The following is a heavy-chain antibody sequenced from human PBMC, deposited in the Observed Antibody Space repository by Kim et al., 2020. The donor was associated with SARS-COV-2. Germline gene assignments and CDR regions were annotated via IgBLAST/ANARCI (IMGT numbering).Heavy chain of an antibody. CDR1: GFTVSDTH. J-gene: IGHJ2*01. CDR2: IYSGGTT. V-gene: IGHV3-53*01. CDR3: ARVPSPVYWYFDL. Sequence: GGSLRLSCAASGFTVSDTHMNWVRQAPGKGLEWVSLIYSGGTTYYADSVKGRFTISRDNSKNTLYLQMNSLRAEDTAVYFCARVPSPVYWYFDLWGRGSRVSVSS.